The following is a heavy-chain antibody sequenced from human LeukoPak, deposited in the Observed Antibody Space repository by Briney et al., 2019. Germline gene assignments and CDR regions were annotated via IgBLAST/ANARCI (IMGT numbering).Heavy chain of an antibody. Sequence: GGSLRLSYAASGISFSGYAMSWVRQAPGKGLVWVSRIKGDGSHTIYADSVKGRFTISRDNAKNTLYLQMRSLRAEDTAVYYCVRDWDHFDFDSWGQGTLVTVSS. V-gene: IGHV3-74*01. CDR1: GISFSGYA. CDR2: IKGDGSHT. D-gene: IGHD3-9*01. CDR3: VRDWDHFDFDS. J-gene: IGHJ5*01.